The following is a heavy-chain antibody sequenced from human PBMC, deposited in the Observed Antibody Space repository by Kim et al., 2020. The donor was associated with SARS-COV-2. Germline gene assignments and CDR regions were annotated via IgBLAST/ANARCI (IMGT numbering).Heavy chain of an antibody. CDR3: ARLSGRDYGSGSYTY. J-gene: IGHJ4*02. D-gene: IGHD3-10*01. CDR1: GGSISSSSYY. Sequence: SETLSLTCTVSGGSISSSSYYWGWIRQPPGKGLEWIGRIYYSGSTYYNPSLKSRVTISVDTSKNQFSLKLSSVTAADTAVYYCARLSGRDYGSGSYTYWGQGTLVTVSS. V-gene: IGHV4-39*01. CDR2: IYYSGST.